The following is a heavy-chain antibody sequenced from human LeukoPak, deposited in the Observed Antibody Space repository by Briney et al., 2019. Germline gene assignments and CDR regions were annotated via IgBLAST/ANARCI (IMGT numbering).Heavy chain of an antibody. Sequence: GGSLRLSCAASGFTFSSYGIHWVRQAPGKGQEWVAVISNDGSKKYYVDSVKGRFTISRDNSKNTLYLQMDSLGTEDTAVYYCARGRSTVVAPEFDYWGQGTLVTVSS. CDR2: ISNDGSKK. D-gene: IGHD4-23*01. V-gene: IGHV3-30*03. CDR1: GFTFSSYG. J-gene: IGHJ4*02. CDR3: ARGRSTVVAPEFDY.